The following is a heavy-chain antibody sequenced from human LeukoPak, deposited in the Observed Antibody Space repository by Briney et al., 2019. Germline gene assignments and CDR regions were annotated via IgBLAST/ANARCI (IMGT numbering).Heavy chain of an antibody. CDR1: GFTFSSYW. J-gene: IGHJ4*02. CDR3: AKDRSSSWYGLLDY. CDR2: INSDGSST. V-gene: IGHV3-74*01. D-gene: IGHD6-13*01. Sequence: PGGSLRLSCAASGFTFSSYWIHWVRQAPGKGLVWVSRINSDGSSTNYADSVKGRFTISRDNSKNTLYLQMNSLSAEDTAVYYCAKDRSSSWYGLLDYWGQGTLVTVSS.